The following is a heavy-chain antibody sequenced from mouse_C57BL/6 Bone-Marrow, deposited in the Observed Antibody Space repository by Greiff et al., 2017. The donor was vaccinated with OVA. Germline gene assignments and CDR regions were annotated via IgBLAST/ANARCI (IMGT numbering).Heavy chain of an antibody. Sequence: QVQLKQPGAELVKPGASVKMSCKASGYTFTSYWITWVKQRPGQGLEWIGDIYPGSGSTNYNEKFKSQATLTVDTSSSTAYMQLSSLTSEDSAGYYCARGPLYGNYEGGFDYWGQGTTLTVSS. J-gene: IGHJ2*01. V-gene: IGHV1-55*01. CDR1: GYTFTSYW. CDR3: ARGPLYGNYEGGFDY. D-gene: IGHD2-1*01. CDR2: IYPGSGST.